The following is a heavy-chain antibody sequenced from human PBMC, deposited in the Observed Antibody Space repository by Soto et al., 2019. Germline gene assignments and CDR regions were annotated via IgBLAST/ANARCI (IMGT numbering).Heavy chain of an antibody. D-gene: IGHD2-2*01. CDR2: IIPIFGTA. Sequence: SVKVSCKAPGGTFSSYAISWVRQAPGQGLEWMGGIIPIFGTANYAQKFQGRVTITADKSTSTAYMELSSLRSEDTAVYYCAATFVGDCSITSCPQGDYYYGMDGLGQGTTVTVSS. J-gene: IGHJ6*02. CDR3: AATFVGDCSITSCPQGDYYYGMDG. V-gene: IGHV1-69*06. CDR1: GGTFSSYA.